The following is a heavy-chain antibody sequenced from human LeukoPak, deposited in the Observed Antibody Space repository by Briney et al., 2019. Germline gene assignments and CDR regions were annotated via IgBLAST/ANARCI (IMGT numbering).Heavy chain of an antibody. V-gene: IGHV4-61*10. J-gene: IGHJ3*02. D-gene: IGHD2-15*01. CDR2: INHSGST. CDR3: ARPAGLFPFDI. Sequence: PSETLSLTCTVSGDSISSGNSYWSWLRQPAGTGLEWIGEINHSGSTNYNPSLKSRVTISVDTSKNQFSLKLSSVTAADTAVYYCARPAGLFPFDIWGQGTMVTVSS. CDR1: GDSISSGNSY.